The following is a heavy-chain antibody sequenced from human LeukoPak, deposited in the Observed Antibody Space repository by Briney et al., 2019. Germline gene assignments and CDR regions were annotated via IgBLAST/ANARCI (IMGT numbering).Heavy chain of an antibody. D-gene: IGHD6-13*01. V-gene: IGHV3-64*01. J-gene: IGHJ4*02. CDR2: IGPDGGTT. CDR3: ARGAQLTDY. Sequence: GGSLRLSCAASGFTFSTYGMHWVRQAPGKGLEYVSGIGPDGGTTYYAKSVKGRITISRDNSKSMVYLQMGSLTADDMAVYYCARGAQLTDYWGQGTLVTVSS. CDR1: GFTFSTYG.